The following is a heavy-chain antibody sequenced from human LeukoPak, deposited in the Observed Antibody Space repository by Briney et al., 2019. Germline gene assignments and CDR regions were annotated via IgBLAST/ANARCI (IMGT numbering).Heavy chain of an antibody. Sequence: PGGSLRLSCAASGFTFSTYAMSWVRQAPGKGLEWVSAISGSGGSIYYADSVEGRFTISRDNSKNTLYLQMNSLRAEDTAVYYCAKVLDDYVWGSYRYPENWFDPWGQGTLVTVSS. D-gene: IGHD3-16*02. J-gene: IGHJ5*02. CDR2: ISGSGGSI. CDR3: AKVLDDYVWGSYRYPENWFDP. V-gene: IGHV3-23*01. CDR1: GFTFSTYA.